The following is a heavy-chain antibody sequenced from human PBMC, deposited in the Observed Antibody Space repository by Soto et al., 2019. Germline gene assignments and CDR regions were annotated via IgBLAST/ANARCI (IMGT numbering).Heavy chain of an antibody. CDR1: GYSFNTYW. J-gene: IGHJ4*02. CDR3: ARPGYYDSSGFFNFDH. V-gene: IGHV5-51*01. CDR2: IYPDDSDT. D-gene: IGHD3-22*01. Sequence: GESLKISCQASGYSFNTYWIGWVRQLPGKGLEWMGIIYPDDSDTRYSPSFQGQVTISADKSFTTVYLQWNSLRASDTAIYYCARPGYYDSSGFFNFDHWGQGTLVNRLL.